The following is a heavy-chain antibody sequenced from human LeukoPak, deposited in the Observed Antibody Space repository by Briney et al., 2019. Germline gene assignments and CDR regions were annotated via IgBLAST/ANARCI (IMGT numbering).Heavy chain of an antibody. Sequence: GGSLRLSCAASGFTFSSYSMNWVRQAPGKGLEWVSSISSSSSYIYYADSVKGRFTISRDNAKNSLYLQMNSLRAEDTAVYYCAREPPRVLLWFGELLSWFDPWGQGTLVTVSS. CDR3: AREPPRVLLWFGELLSWFDP. CDR1: GFTFSSYS. CDR2: ISSSSSYI. D-gene: IGHD3-10*01. J-gene: IGHJ5*02. V-gene: IGHV3-21*01.